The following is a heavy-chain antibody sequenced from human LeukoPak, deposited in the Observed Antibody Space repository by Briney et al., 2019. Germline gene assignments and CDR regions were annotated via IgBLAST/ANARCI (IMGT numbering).Heavy chain of an antibody. CDR1: GGSISSSSYY. Sequence: SETLSLTCTVSGGSISSSSYYWGWIRQPPGKGLEWIGSIYYSGSTYYNPSLKSRVTISVDTSKNQFSLQLSSVIAADTAVYYCARETSQKGAHYMDVWGKGTTVTISS. J-gene: IGHJ6*03. D-gene: IGHD3-16*01. CDR2: IYYSGST. CDR3: ARETSQKGAHYMDV. V-gene: IGHV4-39*07.